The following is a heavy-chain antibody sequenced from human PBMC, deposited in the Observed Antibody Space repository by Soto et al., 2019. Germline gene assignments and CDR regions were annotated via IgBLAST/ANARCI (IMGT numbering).Heavy chain of an antibody. CDR2: INHSGST. CDR3: ARGRGEYAHYYGSGSYPFGYYYYMDV. D-gene: IGHD3-10*01. Sequence: PSETLSLTCAVYGGSFSGYYWSWIRQPPGKGLEWIGEINHSGSTNYNPSLKSRVTISVDTSKNQFSLKLSSVTAADTAVYYCARGRGEYAHYYGSGSYPFGYYYYMDVWGKGTTVTVSS. CDR1: GGSFSGYY. V-gene: IGHV4-34*01. J-gene: IGHJ6*03.